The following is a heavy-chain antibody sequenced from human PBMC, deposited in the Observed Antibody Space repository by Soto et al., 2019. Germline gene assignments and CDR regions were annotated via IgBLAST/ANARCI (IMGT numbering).Heavy chain of an antibody. V-gene: IGHV3-30*03. CDR2: ISYDGSLQ. Sequence: QAQLVESGGGVVQPGRSLRLSCAASGFAFSSYGMHWVRQAPGTGLEWVAVISYDGSLQHYADSVKGRFTISRDNAKNMVLRQMSSLGAEDTAVYYCVSDRGYGHASVPYSWGQGTLVSVSS. J-gene: IGHJ4*02. CDR3: VSDRGYGHASVPYS. CDR1: GFAFSSYG. D-gene: IGHD5-18*01.